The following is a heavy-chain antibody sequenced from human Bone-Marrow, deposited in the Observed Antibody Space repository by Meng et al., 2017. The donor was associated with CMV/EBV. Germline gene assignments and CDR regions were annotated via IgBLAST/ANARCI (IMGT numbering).Heavy chain of an antibody. D-gene: IGHD1-20*01. CDR3: AKVPYNWNGWFDP. Sequence: CAGSGFTFSSYGMAWVRQAPGKGLEWVSIISGSGGSTYYADSVKGRFTVSRDNSKNTLYLQMNSLRAEDTAIYYCAKVPYNWNGWFDPWGQGTLVTVSS. CDR1: GFTFSSYG. CDR2: ISGSGGST. J-gene: IGHJ5*02. V-gene: IGHV3-23*01.